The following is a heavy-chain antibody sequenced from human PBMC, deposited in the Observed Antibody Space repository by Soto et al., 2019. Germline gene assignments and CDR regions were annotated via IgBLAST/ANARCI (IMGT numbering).Heavy chain of an antibody. Sequence: EVQLLESGGGLVQPGGSLRLSCAASGFTFNSYAMSWVRQAPGKGLEWVSAISGSGGSTYYADSVKGRFTISRDNSKNTLYLQMNSLRAEDTAVYYCAKPLNIWTGYYTDWGQGTLVTVSS. CDR2: ISGSGGST. V-gene: IGHV3-23*01. D-gene: IGHD3-9*01. J-gene: IGHJ4*02. CDR1: GFTFNSYA. CDR3: AKPLNIWTGYYTD.